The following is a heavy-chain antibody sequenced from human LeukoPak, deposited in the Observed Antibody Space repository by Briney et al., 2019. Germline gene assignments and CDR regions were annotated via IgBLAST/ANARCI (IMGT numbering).Heavy chain of an antibody. Sequence: GGSLRLSCAASGFTFSSYWMHWVRQAPGKGLVWVSRINSDGSSTSYADSVKGRFTISRDNAKNTLYLQMNSLRAEDTAVYYCARRTKDYYDSIGYSFDYWGQEPWSPSPQ. CDR2: INSDGSST. CDR3: ARRTKDYYDSIGYSFDY. D-gene: IGHD3-22*01. CDR1: GFTFSSYW. V-gene: IGHV3-74*01. J-gene: IGHJ4*01.